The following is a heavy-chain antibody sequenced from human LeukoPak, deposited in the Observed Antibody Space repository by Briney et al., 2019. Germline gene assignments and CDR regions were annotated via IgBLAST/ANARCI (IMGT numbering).Heavy chain of an antibody. J-gene: IGHJ4*02. V-gene: IGHV1-69*05. D-gene: IGHD6-19*01. CDR2: IIPIFGTA. Sequence: SVKVSCKASGGTFSSYAISWVRQAPGQGLGWMGGIIPIFGTANYAQKFQGRVTITTDESTSTAYMELSSLRSEDTAVYYCAVDIAVAGHFDYWGQGTLVTVSS. CDR1: GGTFSSYA. CDR3: AVDIAVAGHFDY.